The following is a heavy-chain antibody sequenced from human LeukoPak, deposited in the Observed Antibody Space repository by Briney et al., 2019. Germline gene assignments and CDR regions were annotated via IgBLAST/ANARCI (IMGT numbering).Heavy chain of an antibody. Sequence: GESLRLSCAASGFTFSSYAMSWVRQAPGKGLEWVSGISGSDGSTNYADSVKGRFTISRDNYKNTLYLQMNSLRVEDTAIYYCTRGMLRQPPDYWGQGTLVTVSS. CDR2: ISGSDGST. J-gene: IGHJ4*02. V-gene: IGHV3-23*01. CDR1: GFTFSSYA. CDR3: TRGMLRQPPDY. D-gene: IGHD3-10*02.